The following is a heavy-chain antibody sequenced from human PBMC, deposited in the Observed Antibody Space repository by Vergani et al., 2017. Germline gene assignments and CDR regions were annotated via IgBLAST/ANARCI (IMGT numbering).Heavy chain of an antibody. CDR3: ARDADSSSRWGGQPGYFDL. Sequence: QVQLVQSGAEVKKPGSSVKVSCKASGGTFSSYAISWVRQAPGQGLEWRGGIIPIFGTANYAQKFQGRVTITAEESTSTAYMELSSLRSEETAVYYCARDADSSSRWGGQPGYFDLWGRGTLVTVSS. V-gene: IGHV1-69*01. CDR1: GGTFSSYA. CDR2: IIPIFGTA. D-gene: IGHD6-6*01. J-gene: IGHJ2*01.